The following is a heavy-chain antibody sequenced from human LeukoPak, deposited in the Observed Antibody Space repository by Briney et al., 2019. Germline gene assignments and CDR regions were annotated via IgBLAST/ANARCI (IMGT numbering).Heavy chain of an antibody. V-gene: IGHV3-21*01. CDR3: ATLGHYDSSGYYVPHYYYYYMDV. CDR1: GFTFSTYY. J-gene: IGHJ6*03. Sequence: GGSLRLSCAASGFTFSTYYMNWVRQAPGKGLEWVSSISSSSTYIYYADSVKGRFTISRDNAKNSLYLQMNSLRAEDTAVYYCATLGHYDSSGYYVPHYYYYYMDVWGKGTTVTISS. D-gene: IGHD3-22*01. CDR2: ISSSSTYI.